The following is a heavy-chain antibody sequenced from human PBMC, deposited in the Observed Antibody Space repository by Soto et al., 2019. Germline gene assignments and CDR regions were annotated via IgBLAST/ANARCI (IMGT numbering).Heavy chain of an antibody. CDR3: TTAGHKWELRPIDYYYYGMDV. J-gene: IGHJ6*02. D-gene: IGHD1-26*01. CDR2: IKSKADGGTT. Sequence: VSGFPLINVWMNWVRQAPGKGLEWVGRIKSKADGGTTDYAAPVKGRFTISRDDSKNTLYLQMNSLKTEDTAVYYCTTAGHKWELRPIDYYYYGMDVWRQGTTVTVS. V-gene: IGHV3-15*07. CDR1: GFPLINVW.